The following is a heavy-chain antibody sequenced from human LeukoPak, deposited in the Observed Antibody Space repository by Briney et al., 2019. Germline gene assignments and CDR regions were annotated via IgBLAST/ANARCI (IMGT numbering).Heavy chain of an antibody. D-gene: IGHD2-2*01. CDR2: IYTSGST. Sequence: PSETLSLTCTVSGGSISSYYWSWIRQPAGKGVEWIGRIYTSGSTNYNPSLKSRVTMSVDTSKNQFSLKLSSVTAADTAVYYCARAHCSSTSCYNWFDHWGQGTLVTVSS. V-gene: IGHV4-4*07. J-gene: IGHJ5*02. CDR3: ARAHCSSTSCYNWFDH. CDR1: GGSISSYY.